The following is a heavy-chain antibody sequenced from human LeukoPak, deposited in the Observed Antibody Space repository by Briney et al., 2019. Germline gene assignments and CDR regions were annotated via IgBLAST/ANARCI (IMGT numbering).Heavy chain of an antibody. V-gene: IGHV4-59*12. CDR3: ARRGRVTMVRGALDP. J-gene: IGHJ5*02. CDR2: IYYSGST. D-gene: IGHD3-10*01. CDR1: GGSISSYY. Sequence: PSETLSLTCTVSGGSISSYYWSWIRQPPGKGLEWIGYIYYSGSTNYNPSLKSRVTISVDTSKNQFSLKLSSVTAADTAVYYCARRGRVTMVRGALDPWGQGTLVTVSS.